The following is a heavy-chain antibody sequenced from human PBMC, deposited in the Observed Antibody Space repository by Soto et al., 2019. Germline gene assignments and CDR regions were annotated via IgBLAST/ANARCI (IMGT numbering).Heavy chain of an antibody. CDR2: IYSGGST. CDR3: AGRVGATNYGMDV. CDR1: EFTVSSNY. Sequence: SLRLSCAASEFTVSSNYKNWVRQAPGKGLECVSTIYSGGSTYYADSVKGRFTISRDNSKNTLYLQMNNLRAEDTAVYYCAGRVGATNYGMDVWGQGTTVTVSS. J-gene: IGHJ6*02. D-gene: IGHD1-26*01. V-gene: IGHV3-53*01.